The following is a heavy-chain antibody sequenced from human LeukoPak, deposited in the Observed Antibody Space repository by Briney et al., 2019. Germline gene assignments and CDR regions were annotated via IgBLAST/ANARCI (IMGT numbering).Heavy chain of an antibody. CDR1: GFRFSGHA. D-gene: IGHD3-22*01. V-gene: IGHV3-30*04. CDR2: IAYNGGRK. CDR3: ARQEARNYYYEGLDY. Sequence: GRSLRLSCVGSGFRFSGHAIHWVRQAPGKGLEWVALIAYNGGRKDYADSVEGRFTIDRDNSKNTVYLQMNSLRPDDTAIYFCARQEARNYYYEGLDYWGQGNLVTVSS. J-gene: IGHJ4*02.